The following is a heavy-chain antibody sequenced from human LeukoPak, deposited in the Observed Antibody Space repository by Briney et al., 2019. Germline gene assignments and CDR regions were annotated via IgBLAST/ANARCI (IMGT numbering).Heavy chain of an antibody. CDR1: RGSISDYY. CDR2: IYYTGTT. D-gene: IGHD6-13*01. Sequence: SETLSLTCTVSRGSISDYYWSWIRQSPEKGLEWIGYIYYTGTTNYNPSLKSRVTISVDKSKNQFSLKLSSVTAADTAVYYCAREVAAAHLYYFDYWGQGTLVTVSS. CDR3: AREVAAAHLYYFDY. V-gene: IGHV4-59*12. J-gene: IGHJ4*02.